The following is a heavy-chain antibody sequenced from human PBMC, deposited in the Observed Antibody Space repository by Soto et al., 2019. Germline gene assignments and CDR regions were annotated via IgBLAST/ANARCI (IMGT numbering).Heavy chain of an antibody. CDR3: AIGGGQIYYKGLDV. CDR2: IKQDGSEK. CDR1: AFTFSSYW. V-gene: IGHV3-7*03. J-gene: IGHJ6*02. D-gene: IGHD3-10*01. Sequence: GGSLRLSCAASAFTFSSYWMSWVRQAPGKGLEWVANIKQDGSEKYYVDSVKGRFTISRDNAKNSLYLQMNSLRPEDAAVYYCAIGGGQIYYKGLDVWGQGTTVTVSS.